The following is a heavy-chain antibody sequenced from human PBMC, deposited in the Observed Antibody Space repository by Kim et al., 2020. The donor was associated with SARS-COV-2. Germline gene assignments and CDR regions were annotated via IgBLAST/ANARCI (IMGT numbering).Heavy chain of an antibody. CDR3: VSAYSSGPN. Sequence: GGSLRLSCAASGFVFSGSTMHWVRQASGKGLEWVGRIGGNSNSYTTAYVASVRGRFTISRDDSKNMAYLEMNSLKSEDTAVYYCVSAYSSGPNWGQGTLVTVSS. CDR1: GFVFSGST. V-gene: IGHV3-73*01. D-gene: IGHD6-19*01. J-gene: IGHJ4*02. CDR2: IGGNSNSYTT.